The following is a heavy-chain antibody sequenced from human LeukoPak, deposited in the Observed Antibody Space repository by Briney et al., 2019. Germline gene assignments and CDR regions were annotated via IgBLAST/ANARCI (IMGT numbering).Heavy chain of an antibody. CDR1: GGSISSGGSS. D-gene: IGHD7-27*01. CDR2: IYYSGST. Sequence: SETLSLTCTVSGGSISSGGSSWSWIRQHPGKGLEWIGYIYYSGSTYYNPSLKSRITISVDRSENQFSLKLSSLTAADTAVYYCARGRGTGTNTGALDFWGQGTLVIVSS. V-gene: IGHV4-31*03. J-gene: IGHJ4*02. CDR3: ARGRGTGTNTGALDF.